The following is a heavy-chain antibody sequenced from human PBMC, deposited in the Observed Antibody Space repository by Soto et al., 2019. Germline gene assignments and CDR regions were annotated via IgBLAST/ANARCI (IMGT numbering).Heavy chain of an antibody. Sequence: QVQLQESGPGLVKPSETLSLTCTVSGGSISSYYWSWIRQPPGKGLEWIGYIYYSGSTNYNPSLKSRVTISVDTSKNQFSLKLSSVTAADTAVYYCARHAPYSSGDYWGQRTLVTVSS. CDR3: ARHAPYSSGDY. J-gene: IGHJ4*02. V-gene: IGHV4-59*08. CDR2: IYYSGST. CDR1: GGSISSYY. D-gene: IGHD6-19*01.